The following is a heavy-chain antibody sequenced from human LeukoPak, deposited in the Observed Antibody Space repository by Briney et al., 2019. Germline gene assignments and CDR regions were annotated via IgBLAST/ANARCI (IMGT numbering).Heavy chain of an antibody. CDR2: IWYDGSNK. J-gene: IGHJ4*01. Sequence: GGSLRLSCAASGFTFSSYGMHWVRQAPGKGLEWVAVIWYDGSNKYYADSVKGRFTISRDNSKNTLYLQMNSLRAEDKAMYYFPKDGIRGSSSGFGWGVPLYFDYWGKEPWSPSPQ. D-gene: IGHD6-13*01. CDR3: PKDGIRGSSSGFGWGVPLYFDY. V-gene: IGHV3-33*06. CDR1: GFTFSSYG.